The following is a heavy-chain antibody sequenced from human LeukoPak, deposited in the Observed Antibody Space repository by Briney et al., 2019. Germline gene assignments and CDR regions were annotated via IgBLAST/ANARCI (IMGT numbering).Heavy chain of an antibody. Sequence: KTGGSLRLSCAASGFTFSSYSMNWVRQAPRKGLEWVSSISSSSSYIYYADSVKGRFTIPRDNAKNSLYLQMNSLRAEDTAVYHCARFVPAAPPAFDYWGQGTLVTVSS. D-gene: IGHD2-2*01. V-gene: IGHV3-21*01. CDR1: GFTFSSYS. CDR3: ARFVPAAPPAFDY. CDR2: ISSSSSYI. J-gene: IGHJ4*02.